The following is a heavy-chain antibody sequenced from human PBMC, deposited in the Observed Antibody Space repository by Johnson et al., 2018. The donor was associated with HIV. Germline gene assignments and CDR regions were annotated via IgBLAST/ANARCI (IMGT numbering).Heavy chain of an antibody. D-gene: IGHD6-19*01. CDR2: ISSSGSTI. CDR1: GLTFSDYD. V-gene: IGHV3-11*04. Sequence: VQLVESGGGLVKPGGSLRLSCAASGLTFSDYDMSWIRKAPGKGLEWVSYISSSGSTIYYADSVEGRFTISRDNVKKSLYLQMNDLRAEDTAVYYCAREPGYSSGPDAFDLWGQGTMVTVSS. J-gene: IGHJ3*01. CDR3: AREPGYSSGPDAFDL.